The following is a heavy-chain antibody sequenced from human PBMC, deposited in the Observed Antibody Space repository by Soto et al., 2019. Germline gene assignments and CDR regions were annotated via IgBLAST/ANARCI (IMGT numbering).Heavy chain of an antibody. Sequence: GASVKVSCKASGYTFTSYAMHWVRQAPGQRLEWMGWINAGNGNTKYSQKFQGRVTITRDTSASTAYMELSSLRSEDTAVYYCARSNLRRYYYDSSGYYGIHDYWGQGTLVTVSS. CDR1: GYTFTSYA. D-gene: IGHD3-22*01. J-gene: IGHJ4*02. CDR3: ARSNLRRYYYDSSGYYGIHDY. CDR2: INAGNGNT. V-gene: IGHV1-3*01.